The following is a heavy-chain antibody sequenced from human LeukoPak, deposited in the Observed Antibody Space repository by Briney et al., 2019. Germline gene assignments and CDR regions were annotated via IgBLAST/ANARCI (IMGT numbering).Heavy chain of an antibody. CDR1: GFTVSSNY. D-gene: IGHD6-25*01. CDR3: AKEPTSYTSGWYFQD. Sequence: GGSLRLSCAASGFTVSSNYMSCVRQAPGKGLEWVSVIYSGGSTYYADSVKGRFTISRDNSKNTLDLQMYSLKPDDTAVYYCAKEPTSYTSGWYFQDWGQGTLVTVSS. J-gene: IGHJ1*01. V-gene: IGHV3-66*01. CDR2: IYSGGST.